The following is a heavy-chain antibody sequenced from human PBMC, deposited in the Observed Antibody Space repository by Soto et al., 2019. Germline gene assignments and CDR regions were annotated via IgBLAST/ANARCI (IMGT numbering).Heavy chain of an antibody. V-gene: IGHV3-23*01. CDR2: ITSSGSTT. D-gene: IGHD5-12*01. CDR1: GFTFSSYA. J-gene: IGHJ5*01. Sequence: GGSLRLSCAGSGFTFSSYAMSWVRQAPGKGLEWVSCITSSGSTTHYADSVKGRFTISRDNSKNTLYLQMNSLRAEDTAVYYCAKGMATILGWFDSRGQGTLVTVSS. CDR3: AKGMATILGWFDS.